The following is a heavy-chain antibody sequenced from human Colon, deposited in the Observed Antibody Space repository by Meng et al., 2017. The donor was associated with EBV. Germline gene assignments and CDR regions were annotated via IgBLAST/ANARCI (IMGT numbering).Heavy chain of an antibody. J-gene: IGHJ4*02. V-gene: IGHV4-4*02. CDR3: ARVGAYCGGDCYHPR. Sequence: QVRVQESGPGLVMPSGTLSPTCAVSGGSLSSRNWWSWVRQPPGKGLEWIGEIYHSGSTNYNPSLKSRVTISVDESKNQFSLRLSSVTAADTAVYYCARVGAYCGGDCYHPRWGQGTLVTVSS. D-gene: IGHD2-21*02. CDR1: GGSLSSRNW. CDR2: IYHSGST.